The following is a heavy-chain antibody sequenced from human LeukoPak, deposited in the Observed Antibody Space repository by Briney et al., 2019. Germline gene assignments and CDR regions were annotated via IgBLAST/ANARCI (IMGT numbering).Heavy chain of an antibody. V-gene: IGHV3-9*02. CDR2: IAWDGGRI. Sequence: GGSLRLSCAGSGLTTRDHAMHCVRQAPGKGLEWVSGIAWDGGRIGYADSLKGRFTVSRDNAKNSLYLQMDSLRGDDTALYYCTKDITPGGTDAWGKGTTVTVSS. CDR1: GLTTRDHA. D-gene: IGHD1-14*01. CDR3: TKDITPGGTDA. J-gene: IGHJ6*04.